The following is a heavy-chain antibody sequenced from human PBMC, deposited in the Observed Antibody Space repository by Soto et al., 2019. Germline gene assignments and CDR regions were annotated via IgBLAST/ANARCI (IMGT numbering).Heavy chain of an antibody. J-gene: IGHJ6*03. CDR3: VKFRGRAYQYYYMDV. CDR2: YGGSGGST. Sequence: DVQLLESGGGLAQRGGSLRLSCAASGFSFSTYGMTWVRQAPGKGLEWVSYGGSGGSTYYADSVKGRFTISRDNSKNTLYVQMNSLRAEDTAVYYCVKFRGRAYQYYYMDVWGNGTTVTVSS. D-gene: IGHD3-16*01. V-gene: IGHV3-23*01. CDR1: GFSFSTYG.